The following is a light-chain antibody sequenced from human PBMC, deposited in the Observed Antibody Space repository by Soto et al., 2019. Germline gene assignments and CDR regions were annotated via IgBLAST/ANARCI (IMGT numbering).Light chain of an antibody. V-gene: IGLV2-11*01. CDR1: SSDVGGYNY. CDR3: CSYAGSYTWV. J-gene: IGLJ3*02. CDR2: DVS. Sequence: QSVLTQPRSVSGSPGQSVTISCTGTSSDVGGYNYVSWYQQHPGKAPKPRIYDVSKRPSGVPDRFSGSKSGNTASLTISGLQAEDEADYYCCSYAGSYTWVFGGGTQLTVL.